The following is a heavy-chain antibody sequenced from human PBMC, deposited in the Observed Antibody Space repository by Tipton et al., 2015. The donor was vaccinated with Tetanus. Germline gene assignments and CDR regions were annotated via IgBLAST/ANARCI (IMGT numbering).Heavy chain of an antibody. J-gene: IGHJ4*02. CDR3: ARHGDRGRPITGTTMDY. Sequence: QSGPEVKKPGESLKISCKGSGYSFTSYWIGWVRQMPGKGLEWMGIIYPGDSDTRYSPSFQGQVTISADKSISTAYLQWSSLKASDTAMYYCARHGDRGRPITGTTMDYWGQGTLVTVSS. CDR2: IYPGDSDT. CDR1: GYSFTSYW. D-gene: IGHD1-7*01. V-gene: IGHV5-51*01.